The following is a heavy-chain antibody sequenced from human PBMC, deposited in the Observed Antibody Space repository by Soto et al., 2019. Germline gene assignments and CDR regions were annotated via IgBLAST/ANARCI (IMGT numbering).Heavy chain of an antibody. CDR2: IYWDDDN. CDR3: AHIPTYYQYAWLAP. V-gene: IGHV2-5*02. J-gene: IGHJ5*02. CDR1: GFSLTTRGVG. D-gene: IGHD3-10*01. Sequence: QITLKESGPTLVKPTQTLTLTCTFSGFSLTTRGVGVGWIRQPPGKALECLALIYWDDDNRYSPSLQSRLSITQDTTKHHVVTPQTNVDPLDTATYYCAHIPTYYQYAWLAPWGQGPLVSVSS.